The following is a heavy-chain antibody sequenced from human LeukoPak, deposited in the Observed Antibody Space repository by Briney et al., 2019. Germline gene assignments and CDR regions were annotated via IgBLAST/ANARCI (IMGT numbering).Heavy chain of an antibody. V-gene: IGHV1-69*05. CDR3: ARFDIGSKYSSGWLNAFDI. CDR1: GGTFSSYA. D-gene: IGHD6-19*01. Sequence: SVKVSCKASGGTFSSYAISWVRQAPGQGLEWMGRIIPIFGTANYAQKFQGRVTITTDESTSTAYMELSSLKSEDTAVYYCARFDIGSKYSSGWLNAFDIWGQGTMVTVSS. CDR2: IIPIFGTA. J-gene: IGHJ3*02.